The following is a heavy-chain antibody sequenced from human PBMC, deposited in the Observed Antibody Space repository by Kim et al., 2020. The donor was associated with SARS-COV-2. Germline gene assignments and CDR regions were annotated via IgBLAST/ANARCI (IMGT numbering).Heavy chain of an antibody. CDR3: ATSTTVTTSGWFDP. J-gene: IGHJ5*02. D-gene: IGHD4-17*01. Sequence: AKTYQGRVTMTEDTSTDTAYMELSSLRSEDTAVYYCATSTTVTTSGWFDPWGQGTLVTVSS. V-gene: IGHV1-24*01.